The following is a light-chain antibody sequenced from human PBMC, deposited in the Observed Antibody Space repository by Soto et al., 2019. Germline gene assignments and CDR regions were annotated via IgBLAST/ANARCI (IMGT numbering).Light chain of an antibody. V-gene: IGKV3-15*01. J-gene: IGKJ1*01. Sequence: EIVMTQSPATLSVSPGERATLSCRASQSVSTNLAWYQQRPGQAPRLLIYGASTRATGIPARFSGSGSGTEFPLTISSLQSEDFAVYYCQQYDNWPPWTFGQGTKVESK. CDR2: GAS. CDR1: QSVSTN. CDR3: QQYDNWPPWT.